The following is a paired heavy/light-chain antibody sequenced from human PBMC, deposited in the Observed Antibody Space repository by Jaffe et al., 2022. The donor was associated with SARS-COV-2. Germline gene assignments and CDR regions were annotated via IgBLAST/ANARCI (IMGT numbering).Light chain of an antibody. V-gene: IGKV1-39*01. Sequence: DIQMTQSPSSLSASVGDRVIITCRASQSISHYLNWYQQKPGKAPKLLIYAASSLQSGVPSRFSGSGSGTDFTLAITSLQPEDFATYFCQQSYSVPLWTFGQGTKVEVK. CDR2: AAS. CDR1: QSISHY. CDR3: QQSYSVPLWT. J-gene: IGKJ1*01.
Heavy chain of an antibody. J-gene: IGHJ5*02. D-gene: IGHD1-26*01. CDR3: ARELVGATVNWFDP. CDR1: GVNFISYT. Sequence: EVLLVESGGGLVKPGGSLRLSCKVSGVNFISYTMNWVRQAPGKGLEWVSSISSSGSFIYYADSVKGRFTISRDNAKDSLYLQMNSLRADDTAVYHCARELVGATVNWFDPWGQGTLVTVSS. V-gene: IGHV3-21*01. CDR2: ISSSGSFI.